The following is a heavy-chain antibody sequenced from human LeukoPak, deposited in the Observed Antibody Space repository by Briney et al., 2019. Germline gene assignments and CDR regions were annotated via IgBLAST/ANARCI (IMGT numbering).Heavy chain of an antibody. Sequence: GASVKVSCKASGGTFSSCAISWVRQAPGQGLEWMGGIIPIFGTANYAQKFQGRVTITADESTSTAYMELSSLRSEDTAVYYCARHSSSWYDDFDYWGQGTLVTVSS. CDR3: ARHSSSWYDDFDY. CDR2: IIPIFGTA. V-gene: IGHV1-69*13. CDR1: GGTFSSCA. D-gene: IGHD6-13*01. J-gene: IGHJ4*02.